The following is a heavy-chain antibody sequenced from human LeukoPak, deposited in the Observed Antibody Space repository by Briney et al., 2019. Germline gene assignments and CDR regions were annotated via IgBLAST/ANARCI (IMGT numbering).Heavy chain of an antibody. V-gene: IGHV4-59*12. Sequence: SETLSLTCTVSGGSISSYYWSWIRQPPGKGLEWIGYIYYSGSTNYNPSLKSRVTMSVDTSKKQFSLKLSSVTAADTAVYYCASTTTGYSSGRRTFDYWGQGTLVTVSS. J-gene: IGHJ4*02. CDR1: GGSISSYY. CDR2: IYYSGST. CDR3: ASTTTGYSSGRRTFDY. D-gene: IGHD6-19*01.